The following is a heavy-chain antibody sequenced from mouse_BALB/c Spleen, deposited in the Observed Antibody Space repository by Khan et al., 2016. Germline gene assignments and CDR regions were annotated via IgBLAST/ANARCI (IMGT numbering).Heavy chain of an antibody. CDR2: IRSKSNNYAT. J-gene: IGHJ3*01. CDR1: AFTFNTYA. D-gene: IGHD2-1*01. V-gene: IGHV10-1*02. CDR3: VRQRGNYEAWFAY. Sequence: EVQLVESGGGLVQPKGSLKLSCAASAFTFNTYAMNWVRQAPGKGLEWVARIRSKSNNYATYYADSVKDRFTISRDDSQSMLYLQMNNLKTEDTAMYYCVRQRGNYEAWFAYWGQGTLVTVSA.